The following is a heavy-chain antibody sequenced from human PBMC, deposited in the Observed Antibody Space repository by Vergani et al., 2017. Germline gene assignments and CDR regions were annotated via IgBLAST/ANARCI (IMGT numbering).Heavy chain of an antibody. Sequence: EVQLLESGGGLVQPGGSLRLSCAASGFTFSSYAMSWVRQAPGKGLEWVSAISGSGGSTYYADSVKGRFTISRDNSKNTLYLQMISLRAEDTAVYYCAKGRDWDSAQTTDYWGQGTLVTVSS. J-gene: IGHJ4*02. CDR3: AKGRDWDSAQTTDY. CDR1: GFTFSSYA. D-gene: IGHD3/OR15-3a*01. V-gene: IGHV3-23*01. CDR2: ISGSGGST.